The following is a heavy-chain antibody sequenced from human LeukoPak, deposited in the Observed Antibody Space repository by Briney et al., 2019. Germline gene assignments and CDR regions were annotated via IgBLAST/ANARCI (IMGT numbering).Heavy chain of an antibody. Sequence: GGSLRLSCAASGFTLSSYGMHWVRQAPGKGLEWVAVIWYDGSNKYYADSVKGRFTISRDNSKNTLYLQMNSLRAEDTAVYYCARDWGGHIVVVYAFDIWGQGTMVTVSS. CDR2: IWYDGSNK. CDR3: ARDWGGHIVVVYAFDI. V-gene: IGHV3-33*01. J-gene: IGHJ3*02. D-gene: IGHD2-21*01. CDR1: GFTLSSYG.